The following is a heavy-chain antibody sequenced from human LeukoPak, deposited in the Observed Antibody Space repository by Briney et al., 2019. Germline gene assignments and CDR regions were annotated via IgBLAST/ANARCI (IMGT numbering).Heavy chain of an antibody. V-gene: IGHV3-66*02. J-gene: IGHJ3*02. CDR1: GFTVSSNC. Sequence: GGSLRLSCAASGFTVSSNCMSWVRQAPGKGLEWVSVIYSGGSTYYADSVKGRFTISRDNSKNTLYLQMNSLRAEDTAVYYCARTGGYFDWLGGAFDIWGQGTMVTVSS. CDR3: ARTGGYFDWLGGAFDI. D-gene: IGHD3-9*01. CDR2: IYSGGST.